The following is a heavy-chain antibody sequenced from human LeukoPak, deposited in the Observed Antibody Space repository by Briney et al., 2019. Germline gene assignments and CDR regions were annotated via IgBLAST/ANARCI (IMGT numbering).Heavy chain of an antibody. J-gene: IGHJ4*02. CDR1: GFTFSSYA. CDR2: ISGSGGRT. CDR3: AKGYCSSTSCSLDY. D-gene: IGHD2-2*01. V-gene: IGHV3-23*01. Sequence: GGSLRLSCAASGFTFSSYAMGWVRQAPGKGLGWVSAISGSGGRTDYADSVKGRFIISRDYSKNTLYLQMNSLRAENTAVYYCAKGYCSSTSCSLDYWGQGTLVTVSS.